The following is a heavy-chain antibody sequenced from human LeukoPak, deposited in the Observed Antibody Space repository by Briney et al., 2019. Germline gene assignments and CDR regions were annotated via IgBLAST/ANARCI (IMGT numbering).Heavy chain of an antibody. Sequence: GGSLRLSCAASGFTLSGYNMNWVRQAPGKGLEWVSSITGSSSFIYYSDSVKGRFTISRDNSKNTLYLQMNSLRAEDTAIYYCAGAPNQDFLDYWGQGSLVTVSS. J-gene: IGHJ4*02. CDR1: GFTLSGYN. V-gene: IGHV3-21*04. D-gene: IGHD1-14*01. CDR2: ITGSSSFI. CDR3: AGAPNQDFLDY.